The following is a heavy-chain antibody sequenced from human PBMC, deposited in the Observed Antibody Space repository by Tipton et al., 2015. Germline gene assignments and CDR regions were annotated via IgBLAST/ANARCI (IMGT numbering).Heavy chain of an antibody. CDR2: INHSGST. V-gene: IGHV4-34*01. CDR3: ARGPLLWSNFDP. J-gene: IGHJ5*02. D-gene: IGHD3-10*01. CDR1: GGSFSGFY. Sequence: TLSLTCAVYGGSFSGFYWSWIRQPPGKGLEWIGEINHSGSTNYNPSLKSRVTMSGDTSKNQFSLKLSSVTAADTAVYFCARGPLLWSNFDPWGQGTLVTVSS.